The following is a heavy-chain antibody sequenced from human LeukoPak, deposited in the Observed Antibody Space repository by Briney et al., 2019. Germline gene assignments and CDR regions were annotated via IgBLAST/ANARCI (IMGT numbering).Heavy chain of an antibody. J-gene: IGHJ4*02. CDR2: ISGSGSRGSGIIGGNT. D-gene: IGHD6-13*01. CDR3: AKGRCGDSSCWYFDA. Sequence: GGSLRLSCAASGFNFKLSAMSWGRQAPGKGLEWVALISGSGSRGSGIIGGNTYYADSVKGRFTISRDDSQNTVYLQVNSVRAEDTAIYFCAKGRCGDSSCWYFDAWAKGTRVTVSS. V-gene: IGHV3-23*01. CDR1: GFNFKLSA.